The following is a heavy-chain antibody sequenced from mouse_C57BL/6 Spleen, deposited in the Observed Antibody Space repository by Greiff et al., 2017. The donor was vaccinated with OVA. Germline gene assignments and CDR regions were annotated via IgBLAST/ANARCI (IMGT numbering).Heavy chain of an antibody. V-gene: IGHV1-64*01. Sequence: QVQLQQPGAELVKPGASVKLSCKASGYTFTSYWMHWVKQRPGQGLEWIGMIHPNSGSTNYNEKFKSKATLTVDKSSSTAYMQLSSLTSEDSAVYNCAAYYSNPYYFDYWGQGTTLTVSA. CDR1: GYTFTSYW. D-gene: IGHD2-5*01. CDR2: IHPNSGST. CDR3: AAYYSNPYYFDY. J-gene: IGHJ2*01.